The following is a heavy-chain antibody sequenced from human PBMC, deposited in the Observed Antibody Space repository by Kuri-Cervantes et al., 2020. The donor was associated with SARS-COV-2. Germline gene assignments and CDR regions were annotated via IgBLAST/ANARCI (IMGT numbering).Heavy chain of an antibody. CDR3: ARDDWYRFERSYYMDV. D-gene: IGHD3-9*01. J-gene: IGHJ6*03. CDR1: GGTFSSYA. CDR2: IIPIFGTA. Sequence: SVKVSCKASGGTFSSYAISWVRQAPGQGLEWMGGIIPIFGTANYAQKFQGRVTITADESTSTAYMELCSLRSEDTAVYYCARDDWYRFERSYYMDVWGKGTTVTVSS. V-gene: IGHV1-69*13.